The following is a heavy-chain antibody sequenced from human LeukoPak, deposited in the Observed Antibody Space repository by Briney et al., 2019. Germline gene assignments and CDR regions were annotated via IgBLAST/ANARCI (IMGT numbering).Heavy chain of an antibody. D-gene: IGHD6-19*01. CDR3: ARGPRLVQRRNGMDV. CDR1: GGSFSGYY. CDR2: INHSGST. J-gene: IGHJ6*02. Sequence: SETLSLTCAVYGGSFSGYYWSWIRQPPGKGLEWIGEINHSGSTNYNPSLKSRVTISVDTSKNQFSLKLSSVAAADTAVYYCARGPRLVQRRNGMDVWGQGTTVTVSS. V-gene: IGHV4-34*01.